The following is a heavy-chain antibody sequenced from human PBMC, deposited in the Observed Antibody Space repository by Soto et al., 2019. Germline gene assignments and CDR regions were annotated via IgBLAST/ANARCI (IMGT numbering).Heavy chain of an antibody. CDR2: IDSDGSRI. D-gene: IGHD2-15*01. CDR1: GFTFSNYW. CDR3: VRTGFVVAGATREDF. V-gene: IGHV3-74*01. J-gene: IGHJ4*02. Sequence: EVQLVESGGGLVQPGESLRLSCAASGFTFSNYWMHWVRQAPGKGLVWVSRIDSDGSRITYADFVKGRFTISRDNAKNTVDLDIDRLAGGGTGGIFFVRTGFVVAGATREDFWGQGTLGTGSS.